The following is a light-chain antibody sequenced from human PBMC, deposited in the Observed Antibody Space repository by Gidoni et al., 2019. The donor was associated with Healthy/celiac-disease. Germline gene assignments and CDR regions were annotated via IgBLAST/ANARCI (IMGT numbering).Light chain of an antibody. Sequence: DIQMTRSPSSLSASVGDRVTITGRASQRISSYLNWYQQKPGKAPKLLIYAASSLQSGVPSRFSGSGSGTDFTLTISSLQPEDFATYYCQQSYSTLGTFGQGTKLEIK. CDR3: QQSYSTLGT. V-gene: IGKV1-39*01. J-gene: IGKJ2*01. CDR2: AAS. CDR1: QRISSY.